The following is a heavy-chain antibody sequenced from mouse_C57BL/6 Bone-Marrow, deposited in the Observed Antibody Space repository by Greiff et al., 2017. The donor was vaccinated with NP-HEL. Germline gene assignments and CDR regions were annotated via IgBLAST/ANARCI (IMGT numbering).Heavy chain of an antibody. CDR2: ISSGGSYT. CDR3: ARQRTGPGYFDY. CDR1: GFTFSSYG. Sequence: VQLKESGGDLVKPGGSLKLSCAASGFTFSSYGMSWVRQTPDKRLEWVATISSGGSYTYYPDSVKGRFTISRDNAKNTLYLQMSSLKSEDTAMYYCARQRTGPGYFDYWGQGTTLTVSS. V-gene: IGHV5-6*01. D-gene: IGHD4-1*01. J-gene: IGHJ2*01.